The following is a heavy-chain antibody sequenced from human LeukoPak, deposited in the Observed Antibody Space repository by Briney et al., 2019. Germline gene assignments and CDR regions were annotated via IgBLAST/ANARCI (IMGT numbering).Heavy chain of an antibody. J-gene: IGHJ4*02. CDR2: ISGSGGNT. CDR3: AKAMKECSRTRCYSTSATFDY. D-gene: IGHD2-2*01. V-gene: IGHV3-23*01. Sequence: GGSLRLSCAASGFTFSSYAMSWVRQAPGKGLEWVSAISGSGGNTYYAASVKGRFTISRDNSKNTLYLQMNSLRAEDTAVYFCAKAMKECSRTRCYSTSATFDYWGQGTLVTVSS. CDR1: GFTFSSYA.